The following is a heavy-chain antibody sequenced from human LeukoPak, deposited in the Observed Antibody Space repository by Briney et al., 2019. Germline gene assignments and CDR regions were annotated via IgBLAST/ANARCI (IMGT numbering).Heavy chain of an antibody. CDR1: GFIFSDYE. V-gene: IGHV3-74*03. Sequence: GGSLRLSCAASGFIFSDYEMYWVRQAPGKGLVWVSRILADGTTTMYADSVKGRFTISRDNAKNTLYLQMNSQRAEDTAAYYCARGNYGFDYWGQGTLVIVSS. D-gene: IGHD1-7*01. CDR2: ILADGTTT. CDR3: ARGNYGFDY. J-gene: IGHJ4*02.